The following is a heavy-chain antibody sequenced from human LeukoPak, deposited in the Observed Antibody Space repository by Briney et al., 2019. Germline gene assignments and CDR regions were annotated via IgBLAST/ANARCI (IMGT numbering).Heavy chain of an antibody. CDR1: GYTFTSYA. Sequence: GASVKVSCKASGYTFTSYAMNWVRQAPGQGLEWMGWINTNTGNPTYAQGFTGRFVFSLDTSVSTAYLQISSLKAEDTAAYYCAREIYGDYAPNRNYYYYYYMDVWGKGTTVTVSS. D-gene: IGHD4-17*01. CDR2: INTNTGNP. CDR3: AREIYGDYAPNRNYYYYYYMDV. V-gene: IGHV7-4-1*02. J-gene: IGHJ6*03.